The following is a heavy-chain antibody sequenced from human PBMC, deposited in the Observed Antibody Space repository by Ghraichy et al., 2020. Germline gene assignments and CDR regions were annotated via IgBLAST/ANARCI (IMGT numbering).Heavy chain of an antibody. Sequence: GESLNISCAASGFTLSNYEMNWVRQAPGKGLEWISYISSGAGTIYYADSVRGRFTISRDNAKNSLYLQMNSLRAEDTAVYYCAREGGDYGDYYWYFDLWGRGTLVTVSS. CDR2: ISSGAGTI. CDR1: GFTLSNYE. J-gene: IGHJ2*01. D-gene: IGHD4-17*01. V-gene: IGHV3-48*03. CDR3: AREGGDYGDYYWYFDL.